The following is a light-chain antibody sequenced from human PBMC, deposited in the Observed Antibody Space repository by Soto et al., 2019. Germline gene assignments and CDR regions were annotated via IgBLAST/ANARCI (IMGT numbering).Light chain of an antibody. V-gene: IGLV2-23*01. Sequence: QSALTQPASVSGSPEQAIPISCTGTSSDVGAYNLVSWYQQHPGKAPRLIIYEGNKRPSGISHRFSGSKSDNTASLTISGLRDEDEAHYHCCSYAGSRTLVFGGGTKLTVL. J-gene: IGLJ3*02. CDR1: SSDVGAYNL. CDR3: CSYAGSRTLV. CDR2: EGN.